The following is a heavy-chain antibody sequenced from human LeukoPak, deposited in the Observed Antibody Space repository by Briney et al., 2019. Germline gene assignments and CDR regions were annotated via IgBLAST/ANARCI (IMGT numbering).Heavy chain of an antibody. J-gene: IGHJ2*01. V-gene: IGHV3-23*01. D-gene: IGHD1-26*01. CDR2: ISSSGGST. CDR3: AKDRTVGASYWYFDL. Sequence: SGGSLRLSCAASGFTFSSSAMSWVRQVPGKGLEWVSGISSSGGSTNYADSVRGRFTISRDSSKNTLFLHMNTLRAEDTAIYYCAKDRTVGASYWYFDLWGRGTLVTVSS. CDR1: GFTFSSSA.